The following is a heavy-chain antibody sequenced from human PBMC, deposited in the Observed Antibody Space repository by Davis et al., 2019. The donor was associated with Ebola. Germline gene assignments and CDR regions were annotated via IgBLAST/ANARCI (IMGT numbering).Heavy chain of an antibody. V-gene: IGHV3-23*01. J-gene: IGHJ6*02. CDR2: ISNSGDRA. CDR1: GFPFSSYG. CDR3: TRRMVRDGLDV. D-gene: IGHD3-10*01. Sequence: PGGSLRLSCAASGFPFSSYGMSWVRQAPGKGLEWVSSISNSGDRAHYVDAVKGRFSISRDNSKSTVDLQMNGLRAEDTAVYYCTRRMVRDGLDVWGQGTTVTVSS.